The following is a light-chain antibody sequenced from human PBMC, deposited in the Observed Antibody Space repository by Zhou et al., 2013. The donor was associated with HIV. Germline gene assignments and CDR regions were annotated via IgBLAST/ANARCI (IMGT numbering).Light chain of an antibody. Sequence: DIQLTQSPSFLSASVGDRVTITCRASQGISSYLAWYQQKPGKAPNLLIYAASTLQSGVPSRFSGSGSGTEFTLTISSLQPEDFATYYCQQYYSFPHTFGQGTKLEIK. V-gene: IGKV1-9*01. J-gene: IGKJ2*01. CDR1: QGISSY. CDR3: QQYYSFPHT. CDR2: AAS.